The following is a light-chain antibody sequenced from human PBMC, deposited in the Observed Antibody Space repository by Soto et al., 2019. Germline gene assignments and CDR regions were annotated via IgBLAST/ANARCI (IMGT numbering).Light chain of an antibody. Sequence: QSVLTQPASVSGSPGQSITISCTGSSSDVGGYNYVSWYQQHPGKAPKLMIYDVSNWPSGVSNRFSGSKSGNTASLTISGLQAEDEAVFYCSSYTSRSTVVFGSGTKLTVL. CDR3: SSYTSRSTVV. J-gene: IGLJ1*01. CDR1: SSDVGGYNY. CDR2: DVS. V-gene: IGLV2-14*01.